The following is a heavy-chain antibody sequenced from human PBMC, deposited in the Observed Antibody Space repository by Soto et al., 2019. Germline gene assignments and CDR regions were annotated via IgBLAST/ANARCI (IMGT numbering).Heavy chain of an antibody. Sequence: QVQLVESGGGVVQPGRSLRLSCAASGFTFSSYGMHWVRQAPGKGLEWVAVIWYDGSNKYYADSVKGRITISRDNSKNTLYLQMNSLRAEDTAVYYCARDRYGRNYDLWSGFSFFDYWGQGTLVTVSS. CDR3: ARDRYGRNYDLWSGFSFFDY. CDR2: IWYDGSNK. V-gene: IGHV3-33*01. J-gene: IGHJ4*02. CDR1: GFTFSSYG. D-gene: IGHD3-3*01.